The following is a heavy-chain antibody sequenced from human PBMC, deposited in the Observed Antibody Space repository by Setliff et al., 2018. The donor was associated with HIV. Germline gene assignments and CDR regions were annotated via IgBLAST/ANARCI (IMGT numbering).Heavy chain of an antibody. V-gene: IGHV1-69*10. D-gene: IGHD6-13*01. CDR1: GGTSSSYA. Sequence: SVKVSCKASGGTSSSYAISWVRQAPGQGLEWMGGIIPILGIANYAQKLQGRVTITADKSTSTAYMELSSLRSEDTAVYYCARESYSSSFGYWGQGTLVTVSS. J-gene: IGHJ4*02. CDR2: IIPILGIA. CDR3: ARESYSSSFGY.